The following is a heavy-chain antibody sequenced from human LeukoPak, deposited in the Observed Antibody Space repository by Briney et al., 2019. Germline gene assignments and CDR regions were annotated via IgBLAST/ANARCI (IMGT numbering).Heavy chain of an antibody. CDR1: GGTFSSYA. V-gene: IGHV1-69*13. Sequence: AASVKVSCKASGGTFSSYAISWVRQAPGQGLEWMGGIIPIFGTANYAQKFQGRVTITADESTSTAYMELSSLRSEDTAVYYCASSDLAAAAPYYYYYYMDVWGKGTTVTVSS. D-gene: IGHD6-13*01. J-gene: IGHJ6*03. CDR3: ASSDLAAAAPYYYYYYMDV. CDR2: IIPIFGTA.